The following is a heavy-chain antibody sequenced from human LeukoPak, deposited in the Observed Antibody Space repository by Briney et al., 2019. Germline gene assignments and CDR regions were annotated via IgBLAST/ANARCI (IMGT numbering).Heavy chain of an antibody. Sequence: PSETLSLTCTVSGGSLSSGSYYWSWIRQPAGKGLEWIGRIYTSGSTNYNPSLKSLVTISVDTSKNQFSLKLSSVTAADTAVYYCARDYYDSSGYYYGDYWGQGTLVTVSS. D-gene: IGHD3-22*01. CDR1: GGSLSSGSYY. CDR3: ARDYYDSSGYYYGDY. J-gene: IGHJ4*02. V-gene: IGHV4-61*02. CDR2: IYTSGST.